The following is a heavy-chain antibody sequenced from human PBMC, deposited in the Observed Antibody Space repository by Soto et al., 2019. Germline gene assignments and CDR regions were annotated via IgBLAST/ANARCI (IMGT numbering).Heavy chain of an antibody. CDR2: INHLGSI. CDR3: ARGGISHWAYFYYMDV. D-gene: IGHD2-21*01. J-gene: IGHJ6*03. V-gene: IGHV4-34*01. CDR1: GGSLSDYF. Sequence: SETLSLTCVVSGGSLSDYFWSWIRQPPGMALEWIGEINHLGSINYNPSPKSRVTMSVDTSKNQFSLTLNSVAAADTATYYCARGGISHWAYFYYMDVWDRGTTVTVSS.